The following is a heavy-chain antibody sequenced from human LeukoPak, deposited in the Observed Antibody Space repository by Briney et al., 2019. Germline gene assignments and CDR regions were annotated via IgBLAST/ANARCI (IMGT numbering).Heavy chain of an antibody. V-gene: IGHV3-23*01. CDR1: GFTFSSYG. CDR3: AKDLQEGKYTSDAFDI. CDR2: ISGSGGST. Sequence: KAGGSLRLSCAASGFTFSSYGMSWVRQAPGKGLEWVSAISGSGGSTYYADSVKGRFTISRDNSKNTLYLQMNSLRAEDTAVYYCAKDLQEGKYTSDAFDIWGQGTMVTVSS. D-gene: IGHD4-11*01. J-gene: IGHJ3*02.